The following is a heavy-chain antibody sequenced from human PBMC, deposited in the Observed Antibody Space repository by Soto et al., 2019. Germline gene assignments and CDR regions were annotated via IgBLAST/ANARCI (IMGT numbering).Heavy chain of an antibody. Sequence: GGSLRLSCAASGFTFSTYWMHWVRQVPGKGLVWVSRINDDGSSTTYADSVKGRFTISRDNAKNTLYLQMNNLRAEDTAVYYCARDIVVVVATSDSGMDVWGQGTTVTVSS. D-gene: IGHD2-15*01. CDR1: GFTFSTYW. CDR2: INDDGSST. V-gene: IGHV3-74*01. J-gene: IGHJ6*02. CDR3: ARDIVVVVATSDSGMDV.